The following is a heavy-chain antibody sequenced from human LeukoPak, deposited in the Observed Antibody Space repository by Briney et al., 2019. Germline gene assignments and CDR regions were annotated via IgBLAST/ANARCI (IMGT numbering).Heavy chain of an antibody. CDR1: GGSISSYY. CDR3: ARQNVDSDDAFDI. Sequence: SETLSLTCTVSGGSISSYYWSWIRQPPGKGLEWIGYIYYSGSTNYNPSLKSRVTISVDTSKNQFSLKLSSVTAADTAVYYCARQNVDSDDAFDIWGQGTMVTVSS. D-gene: IGHD3/OR15-3a*01. J-gene: IGHJ3*02. CDR2: IYYSGST. V-gene: IGHV4-59*01.